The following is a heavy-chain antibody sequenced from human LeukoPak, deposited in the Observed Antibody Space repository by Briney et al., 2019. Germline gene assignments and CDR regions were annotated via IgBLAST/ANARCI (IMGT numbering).Heavy chain of an antibody. Sequence: GGSLRLSCAASGFTLSTYWMSWVRQAPGKGLEWVSTVSENGGTTYYAESVKGRFTISRDNSQNTVDLRMHSLRAEDTARYYCTKDLSGSDWVADLWGQGTLVTVSS. J-gene: IGHJ5*02. V-gene: IGHV3-23*01. CDR2: VSENGGTT. D-gene: IGHD1-26*01. CDR3: TKDLSGSDWVADL. CDR1: GFTLSTYW.